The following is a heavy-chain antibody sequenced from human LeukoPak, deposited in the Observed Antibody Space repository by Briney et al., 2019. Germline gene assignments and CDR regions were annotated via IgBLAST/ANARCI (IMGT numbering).Heavy chain of an antibody. Sequence: SETLSLTRTVSGGSISSYYWSWIRQPAGKGLEWIGRIYTSGSTNYNPSLKSRVTMSVDTSKNQFSLKLSSVTAADTAVYYCARDVGSGSYYLSYYYYMDVWGKGTTVTVSS. CDR3: ARDVGSGSYYLSYYYYMDV. J-gene: IGHJ6*03. CDR2: IYTSGST. V-gene: IGHV4-4*07. CDR1: GGSISSYY. D-gene: IGHD3-10*01.